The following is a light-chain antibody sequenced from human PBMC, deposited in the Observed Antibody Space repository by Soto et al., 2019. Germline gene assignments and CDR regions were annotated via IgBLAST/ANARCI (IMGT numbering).Light chain of an antibody. CDR1: QSVSSY. Sequence: EIVLTQSPATLSLSPGERATLSCRASQSVSSYLAWYQQKPGQAPRLLIYDAYNRATGIPARFSGSGSGTDFTLTISSLEPEDFAVYYCQQLSDWPPSYTFGQGTKLEIK. CDR2: DAY. V-gene: IGKV3-11*01. CDR3: QQLSDWPPSYT. J-gene: IGKJ2*01.